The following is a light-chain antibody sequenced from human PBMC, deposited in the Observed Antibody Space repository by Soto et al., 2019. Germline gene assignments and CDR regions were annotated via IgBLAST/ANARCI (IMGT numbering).Light chain of an antibody. CDR1: QSISSY. J-gene: IGKJ2*01. CDR3: QQSYSSLYT. V-gene: IGKV1-39*01. CDR2: AAS. Sequence: DIQMTQSPSSLSASVGDRVTVTCRASQSISSYLNWYQQKPGKAPKLLIYAASRLQSGVPSRFSGSESGSDFTLTISSLQPEDVATYYCQQSYSSLYTFGQRTRLEIK.